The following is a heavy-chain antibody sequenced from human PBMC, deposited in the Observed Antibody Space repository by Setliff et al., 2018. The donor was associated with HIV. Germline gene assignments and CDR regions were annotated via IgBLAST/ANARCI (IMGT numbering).Heavy chain of an antibody. J-gene: IGHJ4*02. CDR3: ARDYYDSSGYTFFPGLPDY. Sequence: ASVKVSCKASGYTFTGYYMHWVRQAPGQVLEWMGWINPNNGGTNYAQKFQGRVTMTRDTSISTAYMELSRLRSDDTAVYYCARDYYDSSGYTFFPGLPDYWGQGTLVTVSS. CDR1: GYTFTGYY. CDR2: INPNNGGT. D-gene: IGHD3-22*01. V-gene: IGHV1-2*02.